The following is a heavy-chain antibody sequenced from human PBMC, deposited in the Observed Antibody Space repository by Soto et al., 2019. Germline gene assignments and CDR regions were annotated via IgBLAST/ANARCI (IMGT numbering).Heavy chain of an antibody. CDR2: IFPGDSET. CDR1: GYSFTDYW. J-gene: IGHJ1*01. D-gene: IGHD5-18*01. Sequence: PGESLKISCRASGYSFTDYWIGWVRQTPGKGLEWMGIIFPGDSETRYSPSFQGQVTISADESINTAYLHWSSLEPSDTALYYCARHNLGITGYSYEDIWGQGTLVTVSS. CDR3: ARHNLGITGYSYEDI. V-gene: IGHV5-51*01.